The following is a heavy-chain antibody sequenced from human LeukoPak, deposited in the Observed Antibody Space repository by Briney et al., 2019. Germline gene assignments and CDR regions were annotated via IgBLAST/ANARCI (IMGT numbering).Heavy chain of an antibody. J-gene: IGHJ3*02. CDR2: ISAYNGNT. CDR1: GYTFTSYG. Sequence: ASVKVSCKASGYTFTSYGISWVRQAPGQGLEWMGWISAYNGNTNYAQKLQGRVTMTTDTSTSTAYMELRSLRSDDTAVYYCARGPTAAAGTARRAFDIWGQGTMDTVSS. D-gene: IGHD6-13*01. CDR3: ARGPTAAAGTARRAFDI. V-gene: IGHV1-18*01.